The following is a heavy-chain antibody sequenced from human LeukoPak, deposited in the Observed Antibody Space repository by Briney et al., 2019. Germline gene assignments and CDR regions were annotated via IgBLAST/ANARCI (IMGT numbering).Heavy chain of an antibody. D-gene: IGHD3-3*01. J-gene: IGHJ4*02. V-gene: IGHV3-7*03. Sequence: GGSLRLSCAVTGLTFSNFKMNWVRQAPGKGLEWVANINPDGSQKYYVDSVKGRFTISRDNSKNTLYLQMNSLRAEDTAVYYCAKDRVIRFLEWFDHIYWGQGTLVTVSS. CDR3: AKDRVIRFLEWFDHIY. CDR1: GLTFSNFK. CDR2: INPDGSQK.